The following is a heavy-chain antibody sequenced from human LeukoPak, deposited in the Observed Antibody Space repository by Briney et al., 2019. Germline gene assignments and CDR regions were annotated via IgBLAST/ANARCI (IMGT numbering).Heavy chain of an antibody. CDR3: AREYWFGDTVSFDP. CDR1: GGSITPYY. Sequence: SETLSLTCTVSGGSITPYYWSWIRQPPGKGLEWIGYIYYTGSTNYNPSLKSRVTISVDTSKNQFSLKLSSVTAADTAVYYCAREYWFGDTVSFDPWGQGTLVTVSS. CDR2: IYYTGST. D-gene: IGHD3-10*01. V-gene: IGHV4-59*01. J-gene: IGHJ5*02.